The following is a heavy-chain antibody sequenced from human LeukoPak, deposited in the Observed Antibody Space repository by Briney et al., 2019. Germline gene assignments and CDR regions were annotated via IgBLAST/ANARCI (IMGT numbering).Heavy chain of an antibody. CDR1: GGSISSYY. CDR3: ARIRFSTSYYSYGMDV. CDR2: IYYGGST. Sequence: SETLSLTCTVSGGSISSYYWSWIRQPPGKGLEWIGYIYYGGSTNYNPSLKSRVTISVDTSKNQLSLKLSSVTAADTAVYYCARIRFSTSYYSYGMDVWGQGTTVTVSS. D-gene: IGHD2-2*01. J-gene: IGHJ6*02. V-gene: IGHV4-59*01.